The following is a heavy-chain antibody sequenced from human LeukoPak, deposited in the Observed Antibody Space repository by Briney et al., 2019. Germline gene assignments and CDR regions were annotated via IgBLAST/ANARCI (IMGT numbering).Heavy chain of an antibody. Sequence: GGSLRLSCAISGFTFSGCELTWVRQAPGEGLEWISYISRSGNTIYYADSVKGQFTTSRDNAKNSLYLQMNSLRVEDTAVYYRARVATMVRVPLDALDIWGQGTMVSVSS. D-gene: IGHD3-10*01. CDR3: ARVATMVRVPLDALDI. V-gene: IGHV3-48*03. CDR1: GFTFSGCE. J-gene: IGHJ3*02. CDR2: ISRSGNTI.